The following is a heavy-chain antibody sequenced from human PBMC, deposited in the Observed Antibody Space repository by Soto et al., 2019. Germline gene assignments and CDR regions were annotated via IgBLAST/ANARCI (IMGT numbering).Heavy chain of an antibody. J-gene: IGHJ1*01. CDR1: GNTVPNYA. D-gene: IGHD2-21*02. CDR3: ARDLDGTVVTRAEYFQH. CDR2: INGGNGNT. Sequence: GASVKVSCKASGNTVPNYAIHWVRQAPGQRLEWMGWINGGNGNTYYSEHFQGRVTFTADKSTSTAYMELSSLRSEDTAVYYCARDLDGTVVTRAEYFQHWGQGTLVTVSS. V-gene: IGHV1-3*01.